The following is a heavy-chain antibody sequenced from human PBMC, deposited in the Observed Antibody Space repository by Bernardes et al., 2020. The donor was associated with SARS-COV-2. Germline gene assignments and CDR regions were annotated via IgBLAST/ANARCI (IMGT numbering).Heavy chain of an antibody. CDR1: GGSFSVYY. Sequence: LSITCSDYGGSFSVYYWSWIRQPPGKGLEWIGEINHSGSTNYNPSLKSRVTISVDTSKNQFSLKLSSVTAADTAVYYCARARGGYCSSTSCKPYYYYGMDVWGQGTTVTVSS. CDR2: INHSGST. V-gene: IGHV4-34*01. CDR3: ARARGGYCSSTSCKPYYYYGMDV. D-gene: IGHD2-2*01. J-gene: IGHJ6*02.